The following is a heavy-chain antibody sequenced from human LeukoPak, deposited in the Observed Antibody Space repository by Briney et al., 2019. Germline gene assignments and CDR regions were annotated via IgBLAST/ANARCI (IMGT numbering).Heavy chain of an antibody. J-gene: IGHJ6*03. CDR2: FDPEDGET. V-gene: IGHV1-24*01. CDR3: ATTVGGSGTSIGGYYYMDV. D-gene: IGHD3-10*01. Sequence: ASVKVSCKVSGYTLTELSMHWVRQAPGKGLEWMGGFDPEDGETIYAQKFQGRVTMTEDTSTDTAYMELSSLRSEDTAVYYCATTVGGSGTSIGGYYYMDVWGKGTTVTISS. CDR1: GYTLTELS.